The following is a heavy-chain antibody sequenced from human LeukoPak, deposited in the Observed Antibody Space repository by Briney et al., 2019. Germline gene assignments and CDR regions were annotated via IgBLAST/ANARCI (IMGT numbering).Heavy chain of an antibody. J-gene: IGHJ4*02. D-gene: IGHD6-6*01. Sequence: PSETLSLTCTVSGVSISSYYWSWIRQPPGKGLEWIEYIYYTGSTNYNPSLKSRVTISVDTSKNQFSLKLSSVTAADTAVYYCARGTRSSSWGVYWGQGTLVTVSS. V-gene: IGHV4-59*01. CDR3: ARGTRSSSWGVY. CDR2: IYYTGST. CDR1: GVSISSYY.